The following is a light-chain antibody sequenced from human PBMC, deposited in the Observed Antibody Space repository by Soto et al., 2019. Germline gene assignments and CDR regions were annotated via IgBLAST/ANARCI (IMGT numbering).Light chain of an antibody. Sequence: DVQMTQSPSSLSASVGDRVTITCRASQGISNSLAWYQQRPGRVPKLLIYGASNLQAEVPSRFSGSGSGTDFTLTISSLQPEDVATYYCQKYDSAARTFCQWSKVDIK. J-gene: IGKJ1*01. CDR1: QGISNS. V-gene: IGKV1-27*01. CDR3: QKYDSAART. CDR2: GAS.